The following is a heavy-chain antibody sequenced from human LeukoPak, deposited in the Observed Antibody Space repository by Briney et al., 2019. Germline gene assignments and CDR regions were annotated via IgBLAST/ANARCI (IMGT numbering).Heavy chain of an antibody. J-gene: IGHJ4*02. CDR2: ISSSSSTI. CDR1: GFSFPSHT. Sequence: PGGSLRLSCAASGFSFPSHTLNWVRQAPGKGLEWVSYISSSSSTIYYADFVRGRFTISRDNAENSLYLQMDNLRAEDTAVYYCAMWMGHTGDFTGPNDYWGQGTLVTVSS. CDR3: AMWMGHTGDFTGPNDY. D-gene: IGHD2-21*02. V-gene: IGHV3-48*01.